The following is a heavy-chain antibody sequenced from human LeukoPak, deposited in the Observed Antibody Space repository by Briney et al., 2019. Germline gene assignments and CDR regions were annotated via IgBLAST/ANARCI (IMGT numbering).Heavy chain of an antibody. Sequence: PSETLSLTCTVSGGSISSSSYYWGWIRQPPGKGLEWIGSIYYSGSTYYNPSLKSRVTMSLDTSKNQFSLKLSSVTAADTAVYYCARTRSGYLADYWGQGTLVTVST. V-gene: IGHV4-39*07. CDR1: GGSISSSSYY. CDR3: ARTRSGYLADY. D-gene: IGHD1-26*01. CDR2: IYYSGST. J-gene: IGHJ4*02.